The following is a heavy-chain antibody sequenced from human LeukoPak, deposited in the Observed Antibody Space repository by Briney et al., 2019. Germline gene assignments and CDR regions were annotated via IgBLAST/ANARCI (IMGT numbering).Heavy chain of an antibody. Sequence: GESLKISCKASGYTFTSSWIGWVRQMPGKGLEWMGIIYPDDSDTRYSPSFQGQVTISADKSISTAYLQWSSLKASDTAMYYCARQREITMVRGVIIEGGSFDYWGQGTLVTVSS. CDR3: ARQREITMVRGVIIEGGSFDY. CDR1: GYTFTSSW. D-gene: IGHD3-10*01. V-gene: IGHV5-51*01. CDR2: IYPDDSDT. J-gene: IGHJ4*02.